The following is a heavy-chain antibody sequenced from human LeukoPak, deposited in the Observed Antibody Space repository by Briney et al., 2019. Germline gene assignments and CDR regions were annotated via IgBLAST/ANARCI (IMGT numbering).Heavy chain of an antibody. V-gene: IGHV1-18*01. Sequence: ASVKVSCKASGYNFTSYGISWVRQAPGQGLEWMRRISAYNGNTNYAQKLQGRVTMTTDTSTSTAYMELRSLRSDDTAVYYCARGKDDFWSGYRGAFDIWGQGTMVTVSS. J-gene: IGHJ3*02. D-gene: IGHD3-3*01. CDR3: ARGKDDFWSGYRGAFDI. CDR2: ISAYNGNT. CDR1: GYNFTSYG.